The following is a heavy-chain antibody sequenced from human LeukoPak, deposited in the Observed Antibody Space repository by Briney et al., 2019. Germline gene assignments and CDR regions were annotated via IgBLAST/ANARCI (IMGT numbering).Heavy chain of an antibody. Sequence: PSETLPLTCTVSGGSIRSYYRRWIRQPPGKGLEWSGYIYYSGSTNDNPSLKSRVTISVDTSKNQFSLKLSSVTAADTAVYYWARGNGGTLSYWGQGTLVTVSS. J-gene: IGHJ4*02. CDR1: GGSIRSYY. CDR3: ARGNGGTLSY. V-gene: IGHV4-59*08. CDR2: IYYSGST. D-gene: IGHD4-23*01.